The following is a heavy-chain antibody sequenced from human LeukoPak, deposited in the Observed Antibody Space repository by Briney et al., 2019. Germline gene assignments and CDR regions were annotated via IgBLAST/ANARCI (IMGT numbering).Heavy chain of an antibody. Sequence: GGSLRLSCAASGFIFSTYAMYWVRQAPGKGLEWVSAIDGSGVYTYYVDSVKGRFTISRDNSKNTLYLQMNSLRADDTAVYYCAKEVEPNAKAFHYWGQGNLVTVSS. D-gene: IGHD1-14*01. V-gene: IGHV3-23*01. CDR1: GFIFSTYA. CDR3: AKEVEPNAKAFHY. J-gene: IGHJ4*02. CDR2: IDGSGVYT.